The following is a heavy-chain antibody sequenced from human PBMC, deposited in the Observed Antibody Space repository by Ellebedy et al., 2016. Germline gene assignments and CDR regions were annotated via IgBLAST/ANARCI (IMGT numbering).Heavy chain of an antibody. CDR3: ARGGTVLSPDSDAFDI. V-gene: IGHV4-59*01. CDR2: IDYSGST. J-gene: IGHJ3*02. D-gene: IGHD1-14*01. Sequence: SETLSLTCSVFGGSISSYYWTWIRQPPGKGLEWIGHIDYSGSTNYNLSLKSRVTISVDTSKNQFSLRLSSVTAADTAVYYCARGGTVLSPDSDAFDIWGQGTMVTVSS. CDR1: GGSISSYY.